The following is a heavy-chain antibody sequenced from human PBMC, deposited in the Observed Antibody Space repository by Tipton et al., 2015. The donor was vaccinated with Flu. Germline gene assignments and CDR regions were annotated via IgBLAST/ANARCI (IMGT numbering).Heavy chain of an antibody. J-gene: IGHJ5*02. Sequence: VQLVQSGGGLIQPGGSLRLSCAASGFTFTTYEMNWVRQAPGKGLEWVSYISSGGNTIYYADSVEGRFTISRDNAKNSLYLQMNSLRAEDTAIYYCVRQARSSDYDVSSGYYRSQEMGFDPWGQGTLVTVSS. V-gene: IGHV3-48*03. CDR2: ISSGGNTI. CDR1: GFTFTTYE. D-gene: IGHD3-3*01. CDR3: VRQARSSDYDVSSGYYRSQEMGFDP.